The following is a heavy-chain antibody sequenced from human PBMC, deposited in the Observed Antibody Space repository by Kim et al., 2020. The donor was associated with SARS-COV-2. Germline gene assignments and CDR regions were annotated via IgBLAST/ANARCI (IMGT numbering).Heavy chain of an antibody. CDR1: GFTFDDYA. J-gene: IGHJ4*02. Sequence: GGSLRLSCAASGFTFDDYAMHWVRQTPGKGLEWVSGINWNSTIIGYADSVKGRFTISRDTAKNSLYLQMNSLRAEDTAFYYCAKGGHWRGAGYSPSNYWGQGTLVTVSS. V-gene: IGHV3-9*01. D-gene: IGHD3-9*01. CDR3: AKGGHWRGAGYSPSNY. CDR2: INWNSTII.